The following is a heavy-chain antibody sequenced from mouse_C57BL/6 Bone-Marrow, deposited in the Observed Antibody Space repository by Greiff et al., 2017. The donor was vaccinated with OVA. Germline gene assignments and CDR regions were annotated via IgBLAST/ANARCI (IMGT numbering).Heavy chain of an antibody. J-gene: IGHJ4*01. Sequence: EVKLVESEGGLVQPGSSMKLSCTASGFTFSDYYMAWVRQVPEKGLEWVANINYDGSSTYYLDSLKSRFIISRDNAKNILYLQMSSLKSEDTATYYCARKIYYDYDEGWAMDYWGQGTSVTVSS. V-gene: IGHV5-16*01. CDR3: ARKIYYDYDEGWAMDY. CDR1: GFTFSDYY. D-gene: IGHD2-4*01. CDR2: INYDGSST.